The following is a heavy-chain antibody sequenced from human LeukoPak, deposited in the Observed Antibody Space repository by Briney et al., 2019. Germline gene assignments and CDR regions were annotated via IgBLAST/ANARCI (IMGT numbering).Heavy chain of an antibody. CDR1: GGPISSYY. J-gene: IGHJ6*03. Sequence: SETLSLTCTVSGGPISSYYWSWIRQPPGKGLEWIGYIYTSGSTNYNPSLKSRVTISVDTSKNQFSLKLSSVTAADTAVYYCASATSYDGSWDGLDYYYYYMDVWGKGTTVTVSS. CDR2: IYTSGST. CDR3: ASATSYDGSWDGLDYYYYYMDV. D-gene: IGHD6-13*01. V-gene: IGHV4-4*09.